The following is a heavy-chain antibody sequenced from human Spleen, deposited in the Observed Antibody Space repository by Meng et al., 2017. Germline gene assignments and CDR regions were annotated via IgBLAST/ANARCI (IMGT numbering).Heavy chain of an antibody. Sequence: GESLKISCAASGFTLSSYWMHWVRQGPGKGLEWISYISGTGGTIYYADSVKGRFTSSRDNAKNSLYLQMSSLRVDDTAIYYCARVAQWELPPFYFDYWGQGSLVTVSS. J-gene: IGHJ4*02. V-gene: IGHV3-48*04. CDR3: ARVAQWELPPFYFDY. D-gene: IGHD1-26*01. CDR2: ISGTGGTI. CDR1: GFTLSSYW.